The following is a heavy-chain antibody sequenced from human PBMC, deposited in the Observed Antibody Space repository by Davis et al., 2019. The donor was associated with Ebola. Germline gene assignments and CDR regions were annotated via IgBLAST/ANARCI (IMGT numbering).Heavy chain of an antibody. CDR2: VSYDGTIH. Sequence: GESLKISCAASGFTFSNYYLHWVRQAPGKGLEWVAVVSYDGTIHFYADSVKGRFTISRDNSRNTLFLQMNSLRGEDTAVYYCVKSLRSHGQAYDFDSWGQGTLVTVSS. CDR1: GFTFSNYY. J-gene: IGHJ4*02. V-gene: IGHV3-30*18. D-gene: IGHD1-14*01. CDR3: VKSLRSHGQAYDFDS.